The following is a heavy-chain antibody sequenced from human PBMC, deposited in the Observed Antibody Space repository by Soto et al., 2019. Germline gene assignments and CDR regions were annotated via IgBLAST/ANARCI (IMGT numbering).Heavy chain of an antibody. CDR2: INHSGST. V-gene: IGHV4-34*01. CDR3: ARGPTYYDFWSGYYQTVYFDY. J-gene: IGHJ4*02. CDR1: GGSFSGYY. Sequence: SETLSLTCAVYGGSFSGYYWSWIRQPPGKGLEWIGEINHSGSTNYNPSLKSRVTISVDTSKNQFSLKLSSVTAADTAVYYCARGPTYYDFWSGYYQTVYFDYWGQGTLVTVSS. D-gene: IGHD3-3*01.